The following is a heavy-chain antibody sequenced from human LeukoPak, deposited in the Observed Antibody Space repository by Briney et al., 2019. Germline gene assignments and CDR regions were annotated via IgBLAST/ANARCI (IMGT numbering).Heavy chain of an antibody. CDR3: ARAPSEIGGYLPENSRH. D-gene: IGHD3-16*02. CDR2: IKSDGST. Sequence: GGSLRLSCAASGFTFSTYWMHWVRQAPGKGLVWVSRIKSDGSTNYADSVKGRFTISRDNAKNTVSLQMNSLRPEDTGVYYCARAPSEIGGYLPENSRHWGQGPLVTVSS. J-gene: IGHJ1*01. V-gene: IGHV3-74*01. CDR1: GFTFSTYW.